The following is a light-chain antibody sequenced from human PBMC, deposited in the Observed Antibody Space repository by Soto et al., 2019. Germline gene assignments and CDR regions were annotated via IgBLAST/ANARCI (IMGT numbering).Light chain of an antibody. CDR1: QSLVYRDGNTY. J-gene: IGKJ4*01. V-gene: IGKV2-30*01. CDR3: MQGTHWPLT. Sequence: DVVLTQSPISLPVTLGQPASISCRSSQSLVYRDGNTYLNWFQQRPGQSPRRLIYKVSYRDSGVPDRFSGSGSGTDFTLKISRVEAEDVGLYFCMQGTHWPLTFGGGTKVEIK. CDR2: KVS.